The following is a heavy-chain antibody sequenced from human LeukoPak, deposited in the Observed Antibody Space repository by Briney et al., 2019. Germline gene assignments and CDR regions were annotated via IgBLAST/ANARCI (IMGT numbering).Heavy chain of an antibody. CDR3: ARLDSGPPFYGMDV. D-gene: IGHD1-26*01. V-gene: IGHV4-59*08. CDR2: IYYSGST. Sequence: SETLSLTCTVSGASISSYYWSWIRQPPGKGLEWIGYIYYSGSTNYNPSLKSRVTISVDTSKNQFSLKLSSVTAADTAVYYCARLDSGPPFYGMDVWGQGTTVTVSS. CDR1: GASISSYY. J-gene: IGHJ6*02.